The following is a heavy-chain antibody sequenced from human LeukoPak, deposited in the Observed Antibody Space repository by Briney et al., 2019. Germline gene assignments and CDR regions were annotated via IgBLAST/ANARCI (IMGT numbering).Heavy chain of an antibody. V-gene: IGHV4-34*01. Sequence: PSETLSLTCAVYGGSFSGYYWSGIRQPPGKGLEWIGEINHSGSTNYNPPLKSRVTISVDTSKNQFSLKLSSVTAADTAVYYCAREYYYGSEWGQGTLVTVSS. D-gene: IGHD3-10*01. CDR2: INHSGST. J-gene: IGHJ4*02. CDR1: GGSFSGYY. CDR3: AREYYYGSE.